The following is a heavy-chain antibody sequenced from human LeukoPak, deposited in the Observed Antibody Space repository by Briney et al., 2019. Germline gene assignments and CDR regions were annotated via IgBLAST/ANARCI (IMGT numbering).Heavy chain of an antibody. D-gene: IGHD5-24*01. Sequence: GGSLRLSCAASGFSLSSYGMNWVRQAPGKGLVWVSRINSDGSSTSYADSVKGRFTISRDNAKNTLYLQMNSLRAEDTAVYYCARGWLQLDYWGQGTLVTVSS. CDR3: ARGWLQLDY. J-gene: IGHJ4*02. V-gene: IGHV3-74*01. CDR2: INSDGSST. CDR1: GFSLSSYG.